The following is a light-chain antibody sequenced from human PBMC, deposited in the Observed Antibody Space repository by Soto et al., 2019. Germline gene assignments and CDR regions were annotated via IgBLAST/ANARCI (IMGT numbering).Light chain of an antibody. CDR3: QQSYSTPPDT. V-gene: IGKV1-39*01. CDR1: QSISKY. Sequence: DIQMTQSPSSLSASVGDRVTITCRASQSISKYLNWYQQKPGQAPNLLIYAASTLQSGVPSRFSGSGSGTDFTHTISSLQPEDFATYYCQQSYSTPPDTFGQGTKLEIK. J-gene: IGKJ2*01. CDR2: AAS.